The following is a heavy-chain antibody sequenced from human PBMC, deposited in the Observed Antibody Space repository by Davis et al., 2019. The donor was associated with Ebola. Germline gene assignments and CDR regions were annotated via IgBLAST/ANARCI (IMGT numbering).Heavy chain of an antibody. CDR2: IRGSGGST. CDR1: GFTFSSYA. CDR3: AKGEGMNDY. J-gene: IGHJ4*02. V-gene: IGHV3-23*01. Sequence: GESLKISCAASGFTFSSYAMTWVRQAPGKGLEWVSAIRGSGGSTYYADSVKGRFTISRDNSKNTLYLQMNSLRAEDTAVYYCAKGEGMNDYWGQGTLVTVSS.